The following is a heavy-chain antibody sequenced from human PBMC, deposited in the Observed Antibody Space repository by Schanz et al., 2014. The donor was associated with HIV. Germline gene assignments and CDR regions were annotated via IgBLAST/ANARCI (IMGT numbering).Heavy chain of an antibody. J-gene: IGHJ6*02. CDR1: GFTFSTYG. Sequence: QVQLVESGGGVVQPGRSLRLSCAASGFTFSTYGMHWVRQAPGKGLEWVAVIYYDGSNKYYADSVKGRFTISRDNSKNTLFLQMNSLRGEDTAVYYCARVANWDYYGMDVWGRGTTVTVSS. D-gene: IGHD3-16*01. CDR3: ARVANWDYYGMDV. CDR2: IYYDGSNK. V-gene: IGHV3-30*03.